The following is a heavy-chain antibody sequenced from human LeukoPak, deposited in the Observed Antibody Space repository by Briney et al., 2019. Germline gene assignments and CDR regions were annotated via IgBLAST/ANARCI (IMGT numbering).Heavy chain of an antibody. Sequence: SETLSLTCAVYGGSFSGYYWSWIRQPPGKGLEWIGEINHSGSTNYNPSLKSRVTISVDTSKNQFSLKLSSVPAADTAVYYCALGSLPHETGGYSYGLYAFDIWGQGTMVTVSS. CDR1: GGSFSGYY. V-gene: IGHV4-34*01. CDR2: INHSGST. J-gene: IGHJ3*02. CDR3: ALGSLPHETGGYSYGLYAFDI. D-gene: IGHD5-18*01.